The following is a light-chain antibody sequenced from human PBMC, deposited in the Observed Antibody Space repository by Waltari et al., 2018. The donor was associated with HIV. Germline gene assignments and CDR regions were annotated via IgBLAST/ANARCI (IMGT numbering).Light chain of an antibody. CDR3: QRANTSPS. CDR2: SAS. CDR1: QAFSTW. J-gene: IGKJ4*01. V-gene: IGKV1-12*02. Sequence: DIQLTQSPSSVSASVGDTVNIPCRASQAFSTWIAWYQHKPGRAPKLLIYSASTLHSGVPSRFSGSGSGPDFTRTISNLQPEDFATYYWQRANTSPSFGGGTKVEIK.